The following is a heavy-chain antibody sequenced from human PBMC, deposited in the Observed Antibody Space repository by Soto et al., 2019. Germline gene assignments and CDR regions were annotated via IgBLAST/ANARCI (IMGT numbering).Heavy chain of an antibody. CDR3: ARLGAYYQALDS. V-gene: IGHV4-59*08. Sequence: PSETLSLTCTVSGGSLSPNYWSWVRQSPGKGLEWIGYIYYAGTTTYNPSLKSRITISLDTSQNEVSLKLSSVTAADTAVYYCARLGAYYQALDSWGRGTLVTVSS. CDR1: GGSLSPNY. D-gene: IGHD3-22*01. CDR2: IYYAGTT. J-gene: IGHJ4*02.